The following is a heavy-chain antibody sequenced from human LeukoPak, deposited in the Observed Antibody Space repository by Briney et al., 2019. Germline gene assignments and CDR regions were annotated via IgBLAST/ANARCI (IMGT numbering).Heavy chain of an antibody. J-gene: IGHJ4*02. CDR1: GFTFSSYA. D-gene: IGHD2-8*01. Sequence: GGSLRLSCAASGFTFSSYAMSWVRQAPGKGLEWVSAISGSGGSTYYADSVKGWFTISRDNSKNTLYLQMNSLRAEDTAVYYCAKATKLMVYAHYDYWGQGTLVTVSS. CDR2: ISGSGGST. CDR3: AKATKLMVYAHYDY. V-gene: IGHV3-23*01.